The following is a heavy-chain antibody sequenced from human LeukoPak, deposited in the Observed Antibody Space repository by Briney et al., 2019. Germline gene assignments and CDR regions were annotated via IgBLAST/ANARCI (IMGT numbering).Heavy chain of an antibody. Sequence: GGSLRLSCIASGFTFSSSAMSWVRQAPGKGLEWVAIISYDGSNKYYADSVKGRFTISRDNSKNTLYLQMNSLRAEDTAVYYCASTYDSSGYYPIDYWGQGTLVTVSS. CDR2: ISYDGSNK. CDR3: ASTYDSSGYYPIDY. D-gene: IGHD3-22*01. V-gene: IGHV3-30*03. CDR1: GFTFSSSA. J-gene: IGHJ4*02.